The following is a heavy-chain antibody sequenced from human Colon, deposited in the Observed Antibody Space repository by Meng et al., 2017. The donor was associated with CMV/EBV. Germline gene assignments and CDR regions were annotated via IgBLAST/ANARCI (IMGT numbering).Heavy chain of an antibody. Sequence: GGSLRLSCAASGFTFSSYAMSWVRQAPGKGLEWVSAISGSGGSTYYADSVKGRFTISRDNSKNTLYLQMNSLRAEDTAVYYCVRAEYGDYGGYWGQGTLVTVSS. J-gene: IGHJ4*02. CDR2: ISGSGGST. D-gene: IGHD4-17*01. V-gene: IGHV3-23*01. CDR3: VRAEYGDYGGY. CDR1: GFTFSSYA.